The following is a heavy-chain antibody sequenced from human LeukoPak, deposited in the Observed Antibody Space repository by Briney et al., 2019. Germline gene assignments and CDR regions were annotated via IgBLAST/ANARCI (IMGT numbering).Heavy chain of an antibody. CDR2: VDPEDGET. V-gene: IGHV1-69-2*01. Sequence: GASVKVSCKASGYTFTDYYMHWVQQAPGKGLEWMGRVDPEDGETIYAENFQGRVTITADTSTDTAYMELSSLRSEDTAVYYCARAAQAITIFGVVIERGSKYYYTDVWGKGTTVTVSS. CDR3: ARAAQAITIFGVVIERGSKYYYTDV. J-gene: IGHJ6*03. D-gene: IGHD3-3*01. CDR1: GYTFTDYY.